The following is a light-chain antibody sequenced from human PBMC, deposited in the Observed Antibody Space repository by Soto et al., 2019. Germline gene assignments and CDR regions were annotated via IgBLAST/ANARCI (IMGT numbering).Light chain of an antibody. J-gene: IGKJ1*01. CDR2: AAS. V-gene: IGKV1-6*01. CDR3: LQYYNYPWT. Sequence: AIQMTQSPSSLSASVGDRVTITCRASQGIRNDLGWYQQKRGKAPKVLIYAASSLQSGVPSRFSGSGSGTDFTLIISSLQPEDFATYYCLQYYNYPWTFGQGTKVEIK. CDR1: QGIRND.